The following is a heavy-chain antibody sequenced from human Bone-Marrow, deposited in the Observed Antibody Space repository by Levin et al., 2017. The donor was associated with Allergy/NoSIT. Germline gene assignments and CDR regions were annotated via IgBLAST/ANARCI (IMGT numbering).Heavy chain of an antibody. CDR3: VRDYKGVFDY. V-gene: IGHV3-7*03. CDR1: GFTFSNYW. CDR2: INQDGSEK. J-gene: IGHJ4*02. Sequence: GGSLRLSCAASGFTFSNYWMRWVRQAPGKGLEPVANINQDGSEKYHAGSVKGRFTISRDNVKNSLYLQMTSLRAEDTAVYYCVRDYKGVFDYWGQGTLVTVSS. D-gene: IGHD3-10*01.